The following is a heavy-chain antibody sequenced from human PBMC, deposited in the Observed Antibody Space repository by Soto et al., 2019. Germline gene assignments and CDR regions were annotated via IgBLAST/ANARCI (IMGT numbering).Heavy chain of an antibody. Sequence: PSLTCTVSGGSISSGGYYWSWIRQHPGKGLEWIGYIYYSGSTYYNPSLKSRVTISVDTSKNQFSLKLSSVTAADTAVYYCARVRIVVVVAATPGPNWFDPWGQGTLVTVSS. CDR2: IYYSGST. V-gene: IGHV4-31*03. CDR1: GGSISSGGYY. CDR3: ARVRIVVVVAATPGPNWFDP. J-gene: IGHJ5*02. D-gene: IGHD2-15*01.